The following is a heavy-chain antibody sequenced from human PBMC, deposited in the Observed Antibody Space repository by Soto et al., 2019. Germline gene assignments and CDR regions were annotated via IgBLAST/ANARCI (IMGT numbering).Heavy chain of an antibody. J-gene: IGHJ4*02. D-gene: IGHD7-27*01. CDR1: GFSFSISP. V-gene: IGHV3-30-3*01. Sequence: GGSLRLSCAASGFSFSISPMHWVRQAPGKGPEWVALISYDGTNKFYADSVKGRFTISRDNSKSTLYLQVDSLRPEDAAVYYCARDPKTSGGQHWAFNYFDSWGQGTLLTVSS. CDR2: ISYDGTNK. CDR3: ARDPKTSGGQHWAFNYFDS.